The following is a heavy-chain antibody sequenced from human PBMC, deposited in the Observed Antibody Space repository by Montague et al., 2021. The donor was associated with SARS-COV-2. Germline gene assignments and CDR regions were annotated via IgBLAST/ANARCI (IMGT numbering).Heavy chain of an antibody. CDR3: ARGAPGC. D-gene: IGHD1-1*01. CDR2: INYGGST. CDR1: GGSFSDYH. J-gene: IGHJ4*02. V-gene: IGHV4-34*01. Sequence: SETLSLTCAVYGGSFSDYHWTWIRQSPGGGLEWIGQINYGGSTKYNPSPKSRVTISIDTSKNQFSLKLTSVTAADTAVYYCARGAPGCWGQGTLVTVSS.